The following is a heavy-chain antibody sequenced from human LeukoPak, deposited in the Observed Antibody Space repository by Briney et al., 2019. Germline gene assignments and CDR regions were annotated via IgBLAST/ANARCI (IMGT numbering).Heavy chain of an antibody. CDR3: AKADRDYYGSGSYPRYYFDY. CDR1: GXIFSSYA. J-gene: IGHJ4*02. Sequence: PGGSLRLSCAASGXIFSSYAMSWVRQAPGRGLEWVSTISGSGGSAYSADSVKDRFTISRDNSKNTLYLQMNSLRAEDTAVYYCAKADRDYYGSGSYPRYYFDYWGQGTLVTVSS. D-gene: IGHD3-10*01. V-gene: IGHV3-23*01. CDR2: ISGSGGSA.